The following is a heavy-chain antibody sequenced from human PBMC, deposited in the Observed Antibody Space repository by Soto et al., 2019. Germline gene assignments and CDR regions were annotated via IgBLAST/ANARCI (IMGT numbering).Heavy chain of an antibody. D-gene: IGHD3-3*01. J-gene: IGHJ5*02. CDR2: IYSSGST. V-gene: IGHV4-4*07. Sequence: SETLSLTCTVSGGAINSYYWTWIRQPAGKGLEWIGRIYSSGSTKYNPSLQSRVTMSLDTSKNQFSLRLTSVTAADTAVYYCARGQRFSDWFAPWGQGTLVTVSA. CDR1: GGAINSYY. CDR3: ARGQRFSDWFAP.